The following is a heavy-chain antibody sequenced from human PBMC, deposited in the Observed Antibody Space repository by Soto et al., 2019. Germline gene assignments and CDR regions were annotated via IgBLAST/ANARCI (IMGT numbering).Heavy chain of an antibody. D-gene: IGHD3-16*01. CDR2: IYNSGST. CDR3: ARNDYDYVWESPGGDAFDI. CDR1: GGSISSGDYY. V-gene: IGHV4-30-4*01. J-gene: IGHJ3*02. Sequence: SETLSLTCTVSGGSISSGDYYWNWIRQPPGKGLEWIGFIYNSGSTYYNPSLRSRVTISVDTSKNQFALKLTSVTAADTAVYYCARNDYDYVWESPGGDAFDIWGQGTLVTVSS.